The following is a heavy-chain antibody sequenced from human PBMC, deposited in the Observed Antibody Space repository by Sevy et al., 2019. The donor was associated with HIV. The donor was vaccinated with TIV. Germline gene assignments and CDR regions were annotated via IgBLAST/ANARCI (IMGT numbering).Heavy chain of an antibody. CDR3: AKELPDRVAAPGTFFDC. V-gene: IGHV3-23*01. CDR1: GFTFSSYA. J-gene: IGHJ4*02. D-gene: IGHD6-13*01. CDR2: ISGSGGTT. Sequence: GGSLRLSCAASGFTFSSYAMSWVRQAPGKGLEWVSGISGSGGTTYYADSVKGRFTISSDNSKNTLYLQMNSLRDEDTAVYSCAKELPDRVAAPGTFFDCWGQGSLVTVSS.